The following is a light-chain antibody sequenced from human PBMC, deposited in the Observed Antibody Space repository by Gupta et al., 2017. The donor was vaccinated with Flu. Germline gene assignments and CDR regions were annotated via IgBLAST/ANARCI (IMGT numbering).Light chain of an antibody. Sequence: SPGQTASMTCSADKLDDKYVCWYQQGPGQSPGCFIYQDTKRRSGIPDRFYGAIYGTTATMTISETQDVEDDYYYCPEWDSSTGVFGGGTKLTVL. CDR3: PEWDSSTGV. CDR1: KLDDKY. J-gene: IGLJ3*02. V-gene: IGLV3-1*01. CDR2: QDT.